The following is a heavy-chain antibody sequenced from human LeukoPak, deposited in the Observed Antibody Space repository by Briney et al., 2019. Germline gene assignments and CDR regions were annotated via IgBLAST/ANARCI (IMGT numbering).Heavy chain of an antibody. CDR2: IYYSGST. D-gene: IGHD5-18*01. V-gene: IGHV4-39*07. J-gene: IGHJ5*02. CDR1: GGSISSSSYY. CDR3: ARRIQLWLRPNWFDP. Sequence: SETLSLTCTVSGGSISSSSYYWGWIRQPPGKGLEWIGSIYYSGSTYYNPSLKSRVTISVDTSKNQFSLKLSSVTAADTAVYYCARRIQLWLRPNWFDPWGQGTLVTVSS.